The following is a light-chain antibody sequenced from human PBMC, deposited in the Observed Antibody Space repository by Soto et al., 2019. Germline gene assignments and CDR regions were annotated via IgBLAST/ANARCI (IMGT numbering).Light chain of an antibody. Sequence: DIQMTQSPSTLSASVGDRVTITCRASQSISSWLAWYQQKPGKAPKVLIYKASSLESGVPSRFRGSGSGTEFTLTISSLQPDDFATYYCQQYNSYSPVWTFGQGTKVEIK. V-gene: IGKV1-5*03. J-gene: IGKJ1*01. CDR2: KAS. CDR3: QQYNSYSPVWT. CDR1: QSISSW.